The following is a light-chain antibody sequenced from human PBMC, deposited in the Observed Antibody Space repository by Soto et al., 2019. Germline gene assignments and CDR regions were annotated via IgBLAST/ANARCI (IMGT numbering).Light chain of an antibody. CDR1: SGHSSYA. CDR3: QTWGTGIRV. V-gene: IGLV4-69*01. Sequence: QPVLTQSPSASASLGASVKVTCTLSSGHSSYAIAWHQQHPGKGPRYLMTVYSDGSHRKGDGIPDRFSGSSSGAERSLIISSLQSEDEGDYYCQTWGTGIRVFGGGTQLTVL. CDR2: VYSDGSH. J-gene: IGLJ3*02.